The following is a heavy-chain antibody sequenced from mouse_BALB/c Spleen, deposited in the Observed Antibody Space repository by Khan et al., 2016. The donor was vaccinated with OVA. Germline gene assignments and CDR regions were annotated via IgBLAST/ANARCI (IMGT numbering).Heavy chain of an antibody. CDR3: ARYYRSSSCFAY. CDR2: ISYSGST. CDR1: GDSITSGY. V-gene: IGHV3-8*02. Sequence: EVQLQESGPSLVKPSQTLSLTCSVTGDSITSGYWNWIRKFPGNKLEYMGYISYSGSTYYNPCLKSRISITRDTSKNQYYLQLNSVTTEDTATDSSARYYRSSSCFAYWCQGTLLTVSA. D-gene: IGHD1-1*01. J-gene: IGHJ3*01.